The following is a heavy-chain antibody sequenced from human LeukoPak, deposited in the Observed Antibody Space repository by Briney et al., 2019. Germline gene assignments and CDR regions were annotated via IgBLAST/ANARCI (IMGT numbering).Heavy chain of an antibody. V-gene: IGHV1-69*13. CDR3: ARTIWFGELYYYYMDV. CDR2: IIPIFGTA. J-gene: IGHJ6*03. Sequence: SVKVSCKASGGTFISYAISWVRQAPGQGLERMGGIIPIFGTANYAQKFQGRVTITADESTSTAYMELSSLRSEDTAVYYCARTIWFGELYYYYMDVWGKGTTVTVSS. D-gene: IGHD3-10*01. CDR1: GGTFISYA.